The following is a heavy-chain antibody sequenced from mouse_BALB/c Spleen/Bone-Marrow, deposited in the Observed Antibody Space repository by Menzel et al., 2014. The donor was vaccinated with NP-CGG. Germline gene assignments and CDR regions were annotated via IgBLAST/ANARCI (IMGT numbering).Heavy chain of an antibody. Sequence: QVQLQQSGAELVRPGSSVKISCKASGYAFTDYWMNWLRQRPGQGLEWIGQIFPVNADTNYKANFKDKVTLTADKSSTAAYMQLNSLTSEDSAVYFCARFATGSFAYWGRGTLVTVSA. CDR2: IFPVNADT. CDR1: GYAFTDYW. V-gene: IGHV1-80*01. J-gene: IGHJ3*01. CDR3: ARFATGSFAY. D-gene: IGHD1-1*01.